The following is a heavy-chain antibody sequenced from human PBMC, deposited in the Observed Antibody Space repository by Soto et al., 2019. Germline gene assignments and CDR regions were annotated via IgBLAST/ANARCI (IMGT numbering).Heavy chain of an antibody. Sequence: GGSLRLSCAASGFTFSSYSMNWVRQAPGKGLEWVSSISSSSSYIYYADSVKGRFTISRDNAKNSLYLQMNSLRAEDTAVYYCARGCHPYSSGWYYFDYWGQGTLVTVSS. CDR2: ISSSSSYI. CDR1: GFTFSSYS. D-gene: IGHD6-19*01. J-gene: IGHJ4*02. V-gene: IGHV3-21*01. CDR3: ARGCHPYSSGWYYFDY.